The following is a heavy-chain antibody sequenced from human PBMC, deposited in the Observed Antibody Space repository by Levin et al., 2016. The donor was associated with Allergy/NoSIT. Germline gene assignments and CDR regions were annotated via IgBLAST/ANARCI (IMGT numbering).Heavy chain of an antibody. V-gene: IGHV1-18*01. CDR3: ARVAYCGGDCYSDRPPTRHFDY. J-gene: IGHJ4*02. CDR2: ISAYNGNT. Sequence: WVRQAPGQGLEWMGWISAYNGNTNYAQKLQGRVTMTTDTSTSTAYMELRSLRSDDTAVYYCARVAYCGGDCYSDRPPTRHFDYWGQGTLVTVSS. D-gene: IGHD2-21*02.